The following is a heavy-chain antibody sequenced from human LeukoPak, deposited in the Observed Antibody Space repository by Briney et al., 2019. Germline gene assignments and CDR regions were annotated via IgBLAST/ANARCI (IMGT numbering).Heavy chain of an antibody. V-gene: IGHV1-69*06. J-gene: IGHJ4*02. D-gene: IGHD1-26*01. CDR1: GGTFSSYA. CDR3: ARLGSGSYYRLYYFDY. CDR2: IIPIFGTA. Sequence: SVKVSCKASGGTFSSYAISWVRQAPGQGLEWMGGIIPIFGTANYAQKFQGRVTITADKSTSTAYMELSSLRSDDTAVYYCARLGSGSYYRLYYFDYWGQGTLVTVSS.